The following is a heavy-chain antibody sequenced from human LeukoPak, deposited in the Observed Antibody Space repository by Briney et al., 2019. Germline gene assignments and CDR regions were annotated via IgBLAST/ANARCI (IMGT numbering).Heavy chain of an antibody. Sequence: GGSLRLSCAASGFTFSSYAMSWVRQAPGKGLEWVSAISGRGDRTYYADSVKGRFTTSRDNSKNTLYLQMNSLRAEDTAVYYCAKGLVDYFDYWGQGTLVTVSS. J-gene: IGHJ4*02. V-gene: IGHV3-23*01. CDR2: ISGRGDRT. D-gene: IGHD2-8*02. CDR1: GFTFSSYA. CDR3: AKGLVDYFDY.